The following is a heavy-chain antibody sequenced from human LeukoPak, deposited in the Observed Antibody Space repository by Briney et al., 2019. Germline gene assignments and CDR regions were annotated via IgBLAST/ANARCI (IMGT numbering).Heavy chain of an antibody. CDR2: IYYSGST. CDR3: ARRRTTLGDDRHYFDY. Sequence: SETLSLTCTVSGGSISSSSYYWGWIRQPPGQGLEWIGSIYYSGSTYYNPSLKSRVTISVDTSKNQFSPKLSSVTAADTAVYYCARRRTTLGDDRHYFDYWGQGTLVTVSS. J-gene: IGHJ4*02. CDR1: GGSISSSSYY. V-gene: IGHV4-39*01. D-gene: IGHD1-1*01.